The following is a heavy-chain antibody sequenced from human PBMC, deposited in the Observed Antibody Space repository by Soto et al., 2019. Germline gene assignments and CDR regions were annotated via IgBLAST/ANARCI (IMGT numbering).Heavy chain of an antibody. CDR1: GFTFDDYA. CDR3: AKDNSGYTVTTRGNGMDV. CDR2: ISWNSGSI. D-gene: IGHD4-4*01. Sequence: GGSLRLSCAASGFTFDDYAMHWVRQAPGKGLEWVSGISWNSGSIGYADSVKGRFTISRDNAKNSLYLQMNSLRAEDTALYYCAKDNSGYTVTTRGNGMDVWGQGTTVTVSS. V-gene: IGHV3-9*01. J-gene: IGHJ6*02.